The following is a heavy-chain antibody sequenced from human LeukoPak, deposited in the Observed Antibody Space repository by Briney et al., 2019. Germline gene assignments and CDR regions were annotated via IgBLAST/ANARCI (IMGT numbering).Heavy chain of an antibody. Sequence: GGSLRLSCEASGFIFSSLWMHWVSQAPGKGMVWVSQINSDGGSTKYADSVKGRFTISRDNAKNTLYLQLNSLRAEDTAVYYCVRGGYGSIDYWGQGTLVTVSS. J-gene: IGHJ4*02. CDR3: VRGGYGSIDY. D-gene: IGHD4-17*01. CDR1: GFIFSSLW. V-gene: IGHV3-74*03. CDR2: INSDGGST.